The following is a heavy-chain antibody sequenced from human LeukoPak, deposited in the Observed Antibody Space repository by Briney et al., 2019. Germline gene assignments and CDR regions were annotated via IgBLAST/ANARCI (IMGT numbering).Heavy chain of an antibody. V-gene: IGHV3-23*01. CDR1: GFTFSSYA. CDR2: ISGSGGST. CDR3: AILDFVVVPAALHN. D-gene: IGHD2-2*01. Sequence: RPGGSLRLSCAASGFTFSSYAMSWVRQAPGKGLEWVSAISGSGGSTYYADSVKGRFTISRDNSKNTLYLQMNSLRAEDTAVYHCAILDFVVVPAALHNWGQGTLVTVSS. J-gene: IGHJ4*02.